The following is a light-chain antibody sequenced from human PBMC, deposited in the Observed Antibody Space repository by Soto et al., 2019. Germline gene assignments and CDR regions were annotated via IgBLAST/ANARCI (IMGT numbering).Light chain of an antibody. CDR1: SSDVGGYDS. CDR2: DVT. J-gene: IGLJ1*01. V-gene: IGLV2-11*01. Sequence: QSALTQPPSVSGSPGQSVTISCTGTSSDVGGYDSVSWYQQQPGKAPKLLIYDVTKRPSGVPNRFSGSKSGNTASLTISGLQAEDEADYYCCSYLGSYSHVFGTGTKGHRP. CDR3: CSYLGSYSHV.